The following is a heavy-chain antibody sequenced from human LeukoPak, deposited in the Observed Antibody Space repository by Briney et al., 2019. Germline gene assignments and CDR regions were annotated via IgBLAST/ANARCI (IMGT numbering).Heavy chain of an antibody. Sequence: GGPLRLSCAASGFTFSSYAMHWVRQAPGKGLEWVAVISYDGSNKYYADSVKGRFTISRDNSKNTLYLQMNSLRAEDTAVYYCARGDPIRGYSYGSTDYWGQGTLVTVSS. CDR1: GFTFSSYA. CDR2: ISYDGSNK. J-gene: IGHJ4*02. V-gene: IGHV3-30-3*01. D-gene: IGHD5-18*01. CDR3: ARGDPIRGYSYGSTDY.